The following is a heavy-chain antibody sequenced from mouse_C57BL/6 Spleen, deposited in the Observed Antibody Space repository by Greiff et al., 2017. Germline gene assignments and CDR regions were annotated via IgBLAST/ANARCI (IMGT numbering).Heavy chain of an antibody. CDR2: ISSGSSTI. CDR3: ARQGSNHYWYFDV. J-gene: IGHJ1*03. D-gene: IGHD2-5*01. Sequence: EVQLMASGGGLVKPGGSLKLSCAASGFTFSDYGMHWVRQAPEKGLEWVAYISSGSSTIYYADTVTGQFTISRDNAKNTLFLHMTSLRSEDTALYYCARQGSNHYWYFDVWGTGTTVTVSS. CDR1: GFTFSDYG. V-gene: IGHV5-17*01.